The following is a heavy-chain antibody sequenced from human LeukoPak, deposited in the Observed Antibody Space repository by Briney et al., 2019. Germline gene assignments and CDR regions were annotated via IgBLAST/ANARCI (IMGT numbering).Heavy chain of an antibody. CDR2: INHSGST. CDR1: GGSFSGYY. V-gene: IGHV4-34*01. Sequence: SETLSLTCAIYGGSFSGYYWSWIRQPPGKGLEWIGEINHSGSTNYNPSLKSRVSISVDTSKKQFSLKLSSVTAADTAVYYCARGLSAIVYWGQGTLVTVSS. CDR3: ARGLSAIVY. D-gene: IGHD2-15*01. J-gene: IGHJ4*02.